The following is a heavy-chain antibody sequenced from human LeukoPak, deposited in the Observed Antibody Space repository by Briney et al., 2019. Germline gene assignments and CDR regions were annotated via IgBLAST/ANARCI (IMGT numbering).Heavy chain of an antibody. CDR3: ARGLGGFLPLNWFGP. J-gene: IGHJ5*02. Sequence: PSETLSLTCAVYGGSFSGYYWSWIRQPPGKGLEWIGEINHSGSTNYNPSLKSRVTISVDTSKNQFSLKLSSVTAADTAVYYCARGLGGFLPLNWFGPWGQGTLVTVSS. D-gene: IGHD3-16*01. CDR2: INHSGST. V-gene: IGHV4-34*01. CDR1: GGSFSGYY.